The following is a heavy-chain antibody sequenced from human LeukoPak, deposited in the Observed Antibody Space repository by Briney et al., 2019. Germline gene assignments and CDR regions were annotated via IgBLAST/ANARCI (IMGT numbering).Heavy chain of an antibody. CDR1: GYSFTSYW. Sequence: GESLKISCKGSGYSFTSYWIGWVRQMPGKGLEWMGIIYPGDSDTRYSPSFLGQVTISADKSISTAYLQWISLKASDAAMYYCARGTFYDFWSALSYWGQGTLVTVSS. D-gene: IGHD3-3*01. V-gene: IGHV5-51*01. CDR3: ARGTFYDFWSALSY. J-gene: IGHJ4*02. CDR2: IYPGDSDT.